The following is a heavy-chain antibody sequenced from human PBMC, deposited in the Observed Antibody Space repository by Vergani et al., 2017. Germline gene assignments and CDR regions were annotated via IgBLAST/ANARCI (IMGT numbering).Heavy chain of an antibody. CDR2: INAGNGNT. D-gene: IGHD3-10*01. V-gene: IGHV1-3*01. CDR1: GYTFTSYA. Sequence: QVQLVQSGAEVKKPGASVKVSCKASGYTFTSYAMHWVRQATGQRLEWMGWINAGNGNTKYSQKFQGRVTITRDTSASTADMELSSLRSEDTAVYYCARVWVTMVRGVITNDAFDIWGQGTMVTVSS. J-gene: IGHJ3*02. CDR3: ARVWVTMVRGVITNDAFDI.